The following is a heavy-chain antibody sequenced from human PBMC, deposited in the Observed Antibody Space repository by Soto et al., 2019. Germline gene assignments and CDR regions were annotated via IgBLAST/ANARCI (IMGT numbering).Heavy chain of an antibody. CDR2: ISYDGSNK. J-gene: IGHJ4*02. CDR1: GFTFSNYG. D-gene: IGHD4-17*01. CDR3: AKDRGNYGDYDY. V-gene: IGHV3-30*18. Sequence: PGGSLRLSCAASGFTFSNYGMHWVRQAPGKGLEWVAVISYDGSNKYYEDSVKGRFTISRDNSKNTLYLQMNSLRAEDTAIYYCAKDRGNYGDYDYWGQGTLVTVSS.